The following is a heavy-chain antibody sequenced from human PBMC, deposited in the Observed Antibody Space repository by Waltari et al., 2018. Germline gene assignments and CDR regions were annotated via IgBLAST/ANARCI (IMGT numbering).Heavy chain of an antibody. CDR3: ARDARGIAARNYYYYYMDV. CDR2: INPNSGGT. J-gene: IGHJ6*03. CDR1: GYTFTGYY. Sequence: QVQLVQSGAEVKKPGASVKVSCKASGYTFTGYYMHWVRQAPGQGLEWMGWINPNSGGTNYAQKFQGRVTMTRDTSISTAYMELSRLRSDDTAVYYCARDARGIAARNYYYYYMDVWGKGTTVTVSS. V-gene: IGHV1-2*02. D-gene: IGHD6-13*01.